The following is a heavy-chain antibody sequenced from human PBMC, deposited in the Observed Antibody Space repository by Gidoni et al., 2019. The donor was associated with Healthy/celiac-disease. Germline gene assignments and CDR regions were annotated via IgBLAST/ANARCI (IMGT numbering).Heavy chain of an antibody. D-gene: IGHD4-17*01. V-gene: IGHV1-8*01. Sequence: QVQLVQSGAEVKKPGASAQVSCKASGHPFTSYDINWVRQATGQGLEWMGWMNPNSGNTGYAQKFQGRVTMTRNTSISTAYMELSSLRAEDTAVYYCARARVGGYGDHAWGQGTLVTVSS. CDR3: ARARVGGYGDHA. J-gene: IGHJ5*02. CDR2: MNPNSGNT. CDR1: GHPFTSYD.